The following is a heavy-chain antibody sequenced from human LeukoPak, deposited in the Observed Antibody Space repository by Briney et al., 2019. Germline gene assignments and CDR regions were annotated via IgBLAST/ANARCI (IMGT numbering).Heavy chain of an antibody. CDR3: AGQSLPTHAFDI. CDR1: GFTFSDYY. Sequence: IPGGSLRLSCAASGFTFSDYYMSWIRQAPGKGLEWVSYISSSSSYTNYADSVKGRFTISRDNAKNSLYLQMNSLRAEDTAVYYCAGQSLPTHAFDIWGQGTMVTVSS. D-gene: IGHD1-1*01. CDR2: ISSSSSYT. V-gene: IGHV3-11*06. J-gene: IGHJ3*02.